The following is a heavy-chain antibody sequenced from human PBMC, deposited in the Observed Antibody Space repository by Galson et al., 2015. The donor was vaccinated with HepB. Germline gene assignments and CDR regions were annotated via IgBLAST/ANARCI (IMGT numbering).Heavy chain of an antibody. CDR2: ISWNSYSI. Sequence: SLRLSCAASGFTFDDYAMHWVRQAPGKGLEWVSGISWNSYSIDYADSVKGRSTISRDNAKNSLYLQMNSLRAEDTAVYYCAKDSSLKPWYPNYWGQGTLVTVSS. CDR3: AKDSSLKPWYPNY. V-gene: IGHV3-9*01. J-gene: IGHJ4*02. CDR1: GFTFDDYA. D-gene: IGHD6-13*01.